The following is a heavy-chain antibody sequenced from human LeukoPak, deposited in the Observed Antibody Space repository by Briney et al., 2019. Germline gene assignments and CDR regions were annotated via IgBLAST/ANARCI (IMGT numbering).Heavy chain of an antibody. CDR1: GGSISSSSYY. CDR3: ARQARDAFDI. J-gene: IGHJ3*02. V-gene: IGHV4-39*01. Sequence: SETLSLTCTVSGGSISSSSYYWGWIRQPPGKWLEWIGSIYYSGSTYYNPSLKSRVTISVDTSKNQFSLKLSSVTAADTAVYYCARQARDAFDIWGQGTMVTVSS. CDR2: IYYSGST.